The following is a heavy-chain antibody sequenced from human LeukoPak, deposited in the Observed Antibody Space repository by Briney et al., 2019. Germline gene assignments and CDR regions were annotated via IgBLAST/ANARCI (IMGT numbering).Heavy chain of an antibody. CDR3: AKIQSSFDYYGMDV. V-gene: IGHV3-9*01. Sequence: PGGSLRLSCAASGFTFDDYAMHWVRQAPGKGLEWVSGISWNSGSIGYADSVKGRFTISRDNAENSLYLQMNSLRAEDTALYYCAKIQSSFDYYGMDVWGQGTTVTVSS. CDR1: GFTFDDYA. CDR2: ISWNSGSI. J-gene: IGHJ6*02. D-gene: IGHD2/OR15-2a*01.